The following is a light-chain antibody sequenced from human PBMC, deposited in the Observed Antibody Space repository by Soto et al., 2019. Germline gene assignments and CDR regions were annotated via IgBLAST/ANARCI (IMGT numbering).Light chain of an antibody. J-gene: IGLJ2*01. CDR1: SSDVGGYNY. CDR2: EVS. Sequence: QSVLTQPASVSGSPGQSITISCTGTSSDVGGYNYVSWYQQHPGKAPKVMIYEVSRRPSGVSDRFSGSKSGNTASLTISGLQAEDEADYYCSSYTTSTTLVVFGGGTKLTVL. V-gene: IGLV2-14*01. CDR3: SSYTTSTTLVV.